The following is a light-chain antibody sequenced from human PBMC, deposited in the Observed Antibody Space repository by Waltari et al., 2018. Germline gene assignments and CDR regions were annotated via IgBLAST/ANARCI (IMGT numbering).Light chain of an antibody. J-gene: IGLJ1*01. CDR3: CSYVGSSYV. V-gene: IGLV2-23*02. Sequence: QSALTQPASVSGSPGQSITISCTGTSSDVGSYNLVSWYQHHPGKAPKLMIYEVSKRPSGVSNRFSGSKSGNTASLRISVLQAEDEADYYCCSYVGSSYVFGSGTKVTVL. CDR1: SSDVGSYNL. CDR2: EVS.